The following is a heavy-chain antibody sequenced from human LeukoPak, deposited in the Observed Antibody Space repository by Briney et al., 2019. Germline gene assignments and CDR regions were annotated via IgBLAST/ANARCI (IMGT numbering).Heavy chain of an antibody. D-gene: IGHD1-26*01. V-gene: IGHV3-23*01. J-gene: IGHJ4*02. CDR2: ISGNGDIT. CDR1: GFTYSSYA. CDR3: AKDLLFSITYYGGVAY. Sequence: GGSLRLSCAASGFTYSSYAMTWVRQAPGKGLEWVLGISGNGDITYYADSVKGRFTISRDNSKNTLYLQMNSLRAEDTAVYYCAKDLLFSITYYGGVAYWGQGTLVTVSS.